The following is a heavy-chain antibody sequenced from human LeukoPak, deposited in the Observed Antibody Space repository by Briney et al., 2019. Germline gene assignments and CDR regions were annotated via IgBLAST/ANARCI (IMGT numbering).Heavy chain of an antibody. J-gene: IGHJ4*02. CDR1: GYTFSGYY. Sequence: ASVKVSCKASGYTFSGYYMHWVRQAPGQGLEWMGWINPNTGGTNYAQKLQGRVTMTTDTSTSTAYMELRSLRSDDTAVYYCARVALDYDILTGYPDYWGQGTLDTVSS. D-gene: IGHD3-9*01. CDR3: ARVALDYDILTGYPDY. V-gene: IGHV1-2*02. CDR2: INPNTGGT.